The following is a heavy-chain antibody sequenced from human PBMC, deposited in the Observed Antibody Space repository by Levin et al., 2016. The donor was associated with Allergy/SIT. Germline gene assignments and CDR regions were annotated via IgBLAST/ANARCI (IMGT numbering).Heavy chain of an antibody. CDR3: AKDTVFRYFDWLMCMDV. CDR2: ISGDGITT. V-gene: IGHV3-43*02. D-gene: IGHD3-9*01. CDR1: GFTFGDYA. J-gene: IGHJ6*02. Sequence: GESLKISCAASGFTFGDYAMHWVRQAPGKGLEWVSLISGDGITTYYADSMKGRFTISRDNSKNSLYLQMKNLRSEDTALYYRAKDTVFRYFDWLMCMDVWGQGTTVTVSS.